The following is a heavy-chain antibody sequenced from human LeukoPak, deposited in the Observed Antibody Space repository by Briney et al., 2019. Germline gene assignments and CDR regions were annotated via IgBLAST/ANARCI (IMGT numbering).Heavy chain of an antibody. CDR1: GFTFTTYW. Sequence: GGSLRLSCAASGFTFTTYWMSWVRQAPGKGLEWVSGINWNGGSTGYADSVKGRFTISRDNAKNSLYLQMNSLRAEDTALYYCARRNYYYYYMDVWGKGTTVTVSS. CDR2: INWNGGST. CDR3: ARRNYYYYYMDV. J-gene: IGHJ6*03. V-gene: IGHV3-20*04.